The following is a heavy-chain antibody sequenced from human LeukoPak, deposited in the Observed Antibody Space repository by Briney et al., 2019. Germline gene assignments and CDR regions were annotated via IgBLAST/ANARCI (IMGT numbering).Heavy chain of an antibody. D-gene: IGHD6-19*01. J-gene: IGHJ4*02. V-gene: IGHV1-2*02. CDR3: AGVRHGTAVAGSSFDY. CDR2: INPNSGGT. CDR1: GYTFTGYY. Sequence: ASVKVSCKASGYTFTGYYMHWVRQAPGQGLEWMGWINPNSGGTNYAQKFQGRVTMTRDTSISTAYMELSRLRSDDTAVYYCAGVRHGTAVAGSSFDYWGQGTLVTVSS.